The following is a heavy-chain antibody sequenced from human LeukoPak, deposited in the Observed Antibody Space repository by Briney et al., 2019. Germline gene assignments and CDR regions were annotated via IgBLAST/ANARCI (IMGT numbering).Heavy chain of an antibody. J-gene: IGHJ4*02. CDR3: ARVEMVRGVIPYDS. D-gene: IGHD3-10*01. CDR1: GGSISSYY. Sequence: SETLSLTCTVSGGSISSYYWSWIRQPPGKGLEWIGYIYYSGSTNYNPSLKSRVTISVDTSKNQFSLKLTSVTAADTAVYYCARVEMVRGVIPYDSWGQGTLVTVSS. CDR2: IYYSGST. V-gene: IGHV4-59*12.